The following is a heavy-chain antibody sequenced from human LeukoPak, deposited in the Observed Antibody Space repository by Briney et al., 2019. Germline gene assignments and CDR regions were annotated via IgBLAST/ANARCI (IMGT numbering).Heavy chain of an antibody. V-gene: IGHV4-61*02. CDR3: ARSSGDFDI. D-gene: IGHD3-10*01. CDR1: GGSISSGSYY. J-gene: IGHJ3*02. Sequence: SQTLSLTRTVSGGSISSGSYYWSWIRQPAGKGLEWIGRIYTSGSTNYNLSLKSRVTISVDTSKNQFSLKLSSVTAADTAVYYCARSSGDFDIWGQGTMVTVSS. CDR2: IYTSGST.